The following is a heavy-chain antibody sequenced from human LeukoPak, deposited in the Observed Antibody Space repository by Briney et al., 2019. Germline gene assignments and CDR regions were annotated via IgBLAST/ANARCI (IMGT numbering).Heavy chain of an antibody. CDR1: GFIFSTYG. J-gene: IGHJ4*02. CDR3: AKDSLADIDY. V-gene: IGHV3-30*02. CDR2: IRHDGSIK. D-gene: IGHD3-16*01. Sequence: GGSLRLSCAASGFIFSTYGMYWVRQAPGKGLEWVAFIRHDGSIKDYADSVKGRSTISRDNSKNTLYLQMNSLRAEDTAVYYCAKDSLADIDYWGQGTLVTASS.